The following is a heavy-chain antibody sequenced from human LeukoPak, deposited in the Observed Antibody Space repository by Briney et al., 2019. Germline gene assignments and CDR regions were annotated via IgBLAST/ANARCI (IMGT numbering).Heavy chain of an antibody. J-gene: IGHJ3*02. Sequence: ASVKVSCKAPGYTFTSYGISWVRQAPGQGLEWMGWISAYNGNTNYAQKLQGRVTMTTDTSTSTAYMELRSLRSDDTAVYYCARARLLRDAFDIWGQGTMVTVSS. CDR2: ISAYNGNT. CDR1: GYTFTSYG. V-gene: IGHV1-18*01. D-gene: IGHD3-22*01. CDR3: ARARLLRDAFDI.